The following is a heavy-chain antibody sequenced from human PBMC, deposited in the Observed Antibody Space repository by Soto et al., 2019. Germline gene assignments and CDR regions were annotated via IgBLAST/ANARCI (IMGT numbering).Heavy chain of an antibody. CDR2: ISGRGGST. CDR3: ARRAGGAVVWYYDL. Sequence: EEQLLESGGGVVQRGGSLRLSCAASGFIFSNYAMTWVRQAPGKGLEWVSRISGRGGSTYYADSVKGRLTMSRDNSKNTLYLQMNNLSAEDTAIYYCARRAGGAVVWYYDLWGRGTLVTV. CDR1: GFIFSNYA. D-gene: IGHD2-21*01. J-gene: IGHJ2*01. V-gene: IGHV3-23*01.